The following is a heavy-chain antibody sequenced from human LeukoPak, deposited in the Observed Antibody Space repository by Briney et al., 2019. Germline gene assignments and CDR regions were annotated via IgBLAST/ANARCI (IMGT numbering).Heavy chain of an antibody. CDR1: EYTFTTYY. D-gene: IGHD5-18*01. Sequence: ASVKVSCKASEYTFTTYYMHWVRQAPGQGLEWMGWINPNSGGTNYAQKFQGRVTMTRDTSISTAYMELSRLRSDDTAVYYCARGGIQLWFTYYYYYMDVWGKGTTVTISS. CDR3: ARGGIQLWFTYYYYYMDV. J-gene: IGHJ6*03. V-gene: IGHV1-2*02. CDR2: INPNSGGT.